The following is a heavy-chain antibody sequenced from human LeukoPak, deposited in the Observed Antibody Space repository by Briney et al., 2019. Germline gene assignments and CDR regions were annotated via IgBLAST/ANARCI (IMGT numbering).Heavy chain of an antibody. Sequence: PGGSLRLSCAASGFTVSSNYMSWVRQAPGKGLEWVSVIYSGGSTYYADSVKGRFTISRDNSKNTLYLQMNSLRAEDTAVYYCASSIAAAKPFDYWGQGTLVTVSS. J-gene: IGHJ4*02. CDR1: GFTVSSNY. V-gene: IGHV3-53*01. CDR2: IYSGGST. CDR3: ASSIAAAKPFDY. D-gene: IGHD6-13*01.